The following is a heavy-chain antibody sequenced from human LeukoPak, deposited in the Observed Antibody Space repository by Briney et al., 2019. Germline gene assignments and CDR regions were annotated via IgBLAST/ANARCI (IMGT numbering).Heavy chain of an antibody. CDR1: GGSISSSSYY. CDR2: IYYSGST. Sequence: PSETLSLTCTVSGGSISSSSYYWGWIRQPPGKGLEWIGSIYYSGSTYYNPSLKSRVTISVDTSKNQFSLKLSSVTAADTAVYYCARRWPVPYSSSSETLDNWFDPWGQGTLVTVSS. D-gene: IGHD6-6*01. V-gene: IGHV4-39*07. J-gene: IGHJ5*02. CDR3: ARRWPVPYSSSSETLDNWFDP.